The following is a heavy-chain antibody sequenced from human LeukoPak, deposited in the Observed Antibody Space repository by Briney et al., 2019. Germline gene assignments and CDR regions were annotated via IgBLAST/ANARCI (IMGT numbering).Heavy chain of an antibody. CDR1: GGSFSGYY. V-gene: IGHV4-34*01. D-gene: IGHD2-2*01. CDR3: ARSLVVPAASKGGGADY. Sequence: PSETLSLTCAVYGGSFSGYYWSWIRQPPGKGLEWIGEINHSGSTNYNPSLKSRVTISVDTSKNQFSLKLSSVTAADTAVYYCARSLVVPAASKGGGADYWGQGTLVTVSS. CDR2: INHSGST. J-gene: IGHJ4*02.